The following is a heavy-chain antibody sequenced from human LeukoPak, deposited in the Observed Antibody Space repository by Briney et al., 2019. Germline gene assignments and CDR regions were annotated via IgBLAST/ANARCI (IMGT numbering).Heavy chain of an antibody. V-gene: IGHV3-21*01. CDR3: ARDWYHAIDY. J-gene: IGHJ4*02. CDR1: GFTLSRYS. Sequence: GGSLRLSCAASGFTLSRYSMNWVRRAPGKGLEWVSSISSGSSYIYYAGSVKGRFTISRDNAKNSLYLQMNSLRAEDTAVYYCARDWYHAIDYWGQGTLVTVSS. D-gene: IGHD2-2*01. CDR2: ISSGSSYI.